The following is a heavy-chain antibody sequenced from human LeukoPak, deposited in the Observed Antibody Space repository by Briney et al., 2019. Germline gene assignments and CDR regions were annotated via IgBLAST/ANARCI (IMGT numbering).Heavy chain of an antibody. J-gene: IGHJ3*02. CDR3: ARGPSSTGADAFDI. V-gene: IGHV4-34*01. CDR2: INHSGST. CDR1: GGSFSGYY. Sequence: PSETLSLTCAVYGGSFSGYYWSWIRQPPGKGLEWIGEINHSGSTNYNPSLKSRVTISVDTSKNQFSLKLNSVTTADTAVYYCARGPSSTGADAFDIWGQGTMVTVSS. D-gene: IGHD7-27*01.